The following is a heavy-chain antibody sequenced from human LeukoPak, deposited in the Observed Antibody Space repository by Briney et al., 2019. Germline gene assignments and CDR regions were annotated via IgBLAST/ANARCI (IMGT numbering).Heavy chain of an antibody. CDR2: ISPRDGST. CDR3: AREAAVGACNFDY. D-gene: IGHD1-26*01. Sequence: GASVKVSCKASGHISSTSLIHWVRAAPGQGPVWMRLISPRDGSTLYARNLQGRVTMTRDTSTSTVYMELNSLRSDDTAVYFCAREAAVGACNFDYWGQGTLVTVSS. J-gene: IGHJ4*02. CDR1: GHISSTSL. V-gene: IGHV1-46*04.